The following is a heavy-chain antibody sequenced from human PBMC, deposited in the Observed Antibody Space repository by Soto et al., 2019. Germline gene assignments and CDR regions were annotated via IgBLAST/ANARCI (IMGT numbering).Heavy chain of an antibody. J-gene: IGHJ4*02. D-gene: IGHD2-8*01. V-gene: IGHV3-30*03. Sequence: GGSLRLSCAASGFTFSRHGTHWVRQAPGKGLEWVAVISDDGRKRNYADSVKGRFTISRDNSKNTLYLQMNSLKVEDTAVYYCARDSRQWALDYWGQGTLVTVSS. CDR1: GFTFSRHG. CDR2: ISDDGRKR. CDR3: ARDSRQWALDY.